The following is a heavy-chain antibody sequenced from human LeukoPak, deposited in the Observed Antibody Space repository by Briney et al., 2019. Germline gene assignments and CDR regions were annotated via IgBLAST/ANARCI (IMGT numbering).Heavy chain of an antibody. CDR2: INPSGGST. CDR3: ARDLSGGRDY. Sequence: GASVKVSCKASGYTFTSYYMHWVRQAPGQGLEWMGIINPSGGSTSYAQKFQGRVTMTRDTSTSTAYMELRSLRSDDTAVYYCARDLSGGRDYWGQGTLVTVSS. J-gene: IGHJ4*02. D-gene: IGHD4-23*01. CDR1: GYTFTSYY. V-gene: IGHV1-46*01.